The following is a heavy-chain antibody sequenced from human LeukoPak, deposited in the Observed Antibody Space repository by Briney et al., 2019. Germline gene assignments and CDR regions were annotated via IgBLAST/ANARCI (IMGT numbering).Heavy chain of an antibody. D-gene: IGHD6-13*01. V-gene: IGHV1-2*02. CDR3: ARGSNPIAAAGQGY. CDR1: GYTFTRYY. CDR2: INPNSSGT. Sequence: ASVRVSCTPSGYTFTRYYMHSVRQAPGQGLEWMGWINPNSSGTNYAQKFQGRVTMIRETSISTAYMEVSRLRSEDPAVYYCARGSNPIAAAGQGYWGQGTLVTVSS. J-gene: IGHJ4*02.